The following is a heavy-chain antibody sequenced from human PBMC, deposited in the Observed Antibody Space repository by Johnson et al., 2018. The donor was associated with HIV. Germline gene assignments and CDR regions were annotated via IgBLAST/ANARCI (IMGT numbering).Heavy chain of an antibody. J-gene: IGHJ3*02. Sequence: VQLVESGGGLVQPGGSLRLSCAASGFIVSNNYMNWVRQTPGKGLEWVSILHRDGTTYYADSVKGRFTISRDNSKNSLYLQMNSLRAEDTALYYCARGLRGYSYIDSFDIWGQGTMVTVSS. CDR1: GFIVSNNY. CDR3: ARGLRGYSYIDSFDI. V-gene: IGHV3-66*01. D-gene: IGHD5-18*01. CDR2: LHRDGTT.